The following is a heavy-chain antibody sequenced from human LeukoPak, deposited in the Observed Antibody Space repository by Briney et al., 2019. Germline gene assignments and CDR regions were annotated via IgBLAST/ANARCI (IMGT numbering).Heavy chain of an antibody. J-gene: IGHJ6*03. CDR1: GYTFTSYD. V-gene: IGHV1-8*01. Sequence: ASVKVSCKASGYTFTSYDINWVRQATGQGLEWMGWMNPNSGNTGYAQKFQARVTMTRNTSISTAYMELSSLRSEDTAVYYCARGGDSSSWYPLYYYYYMDVWGKGTTVTVSS. CDR3: ARGGDSSSWYPLYYYYYMDV. CDR2: MNPNSGNT. D-gene: IGHD6-13*01.